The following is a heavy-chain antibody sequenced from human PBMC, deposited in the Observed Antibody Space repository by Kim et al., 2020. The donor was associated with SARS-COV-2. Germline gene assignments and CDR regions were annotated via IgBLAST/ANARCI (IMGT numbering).Heavy chain of an antibody. Sequence: SVKVSCKASGFTFTSSAMQWVRQARGQRLEWIGWIVVGSGNTNYAQKFQERVTITRDMSTSTAYMELSSLRSEDTAVYYCAAEWAVAGATHLGIEGIDSWGDGKTV. CDR3: AAEWAVAGATHLGIEGIDS. V-gene: IGHV1-58*02. J-gene: IGHJ6*02. D-gene: IGHD1-26*01. CDR2: IVVGSGNT. CDR1: GFTFTSSA.